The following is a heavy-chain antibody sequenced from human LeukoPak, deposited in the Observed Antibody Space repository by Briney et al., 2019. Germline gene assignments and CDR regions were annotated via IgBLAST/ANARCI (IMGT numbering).Heavy chain of an antibody. J-gene: IGHJ4*02. CDR1: GFTFSRYG. D-gene: IGHD4-17*01. CDR2: IWHDGSYE. V-gene: IGHV3-33*01. CDR3: ARDPYGDYALFDY. Sequence: GGSLRLSCAASGFTFSRYGMHWVRQAPGKGLEWVAVIWHDGSYEYYADSVKGRFTISRDSSKNTLYLQMNSLRAEDTAVYYCARDPYGDYALFDYWGQGTLVTVSS.